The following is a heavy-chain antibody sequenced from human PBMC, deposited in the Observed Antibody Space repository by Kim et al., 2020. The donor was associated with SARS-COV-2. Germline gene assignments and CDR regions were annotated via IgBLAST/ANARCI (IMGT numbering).Heavy chain of an antibody. CDR1: GGSISSSSYY. Sequence: SETLSLTCTVSGGSISSSSYYWGWIRQPPGKGLEWIGSIYYSGSTYYNPSLKSRVIISVDTSKNQFSLKLSSVTAADTAVYYCARGVHWLVLGIDYWGQGTLVTVSS. V-gene: IGHV4-39*07. CDR2: IYYSGST. J-gene: IGHJ4*02. D-gene: IGHD6-19*01. CDR3: ARGVHWLVLGIDY.